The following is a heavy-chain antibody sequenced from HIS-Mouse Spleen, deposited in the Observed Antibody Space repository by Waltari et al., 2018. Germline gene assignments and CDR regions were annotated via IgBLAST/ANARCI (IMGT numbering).Heavy chain of an antibody. CDR3: ARHHSFGIFGVVILNGGIDY. CDR1: GYSFTSYW. Sequence: EVQLVQSGAEVKKPGESLKISCKGSGYSFTSYWIGWVRQMPGKGLEWMGIIYPGDSDTRSSPSFQGQVTISADKSISTAYLQWSSLKASDTAMYYCARHHSFGIFGVVILNGGIDYWGQGTLVTVSS. V-gene: IGHV5-51*01. CDR2: IYPGDSDT. D-gene: IGHD3-3*01. J-gene: IGHJ4*02.